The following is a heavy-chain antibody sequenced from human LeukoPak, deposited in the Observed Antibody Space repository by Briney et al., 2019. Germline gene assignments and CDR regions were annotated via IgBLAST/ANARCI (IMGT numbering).Heavy chain of an antibody. J-gene: IGHJ4*02. Sequence: GGSLRLSCGASGFTFGTYWMHWVRQAPGKGLEWVSIISSGSSAIFSADALKGRFTISRDDAKNLLYLDMNSLRAEDTAVYYCARGHTAVTRHFDFWGQGTLVTVSS. CDR2: ISSGSSAI. V-gene: IGHV3-21*01. CDR1: GFTFGTYW. CDR3: ARGHTAVTRHFDF. D-gene: IGHD4-17*01.